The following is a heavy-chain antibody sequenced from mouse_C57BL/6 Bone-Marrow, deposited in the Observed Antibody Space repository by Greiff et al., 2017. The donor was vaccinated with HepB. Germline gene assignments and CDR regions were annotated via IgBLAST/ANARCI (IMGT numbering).Heavy chain of an antibody. V-gene: IGHV1-81*01. J-gene: IGHJ2*01. CDR2: IYPRSGNT. CDR1: GYTFTSYG. Sequence: VQLQESGAELARPGASVKLSCKASGYTFTSYGISWVKQRTGQGLEWIGEIYPRSGNTYYNEKFKGKATLTADKSSSTAYKELRSLTSEDSAVYFCAPGSPYYFDYWGQGTTLTVSS. CDR3: APGSPYYFDY.